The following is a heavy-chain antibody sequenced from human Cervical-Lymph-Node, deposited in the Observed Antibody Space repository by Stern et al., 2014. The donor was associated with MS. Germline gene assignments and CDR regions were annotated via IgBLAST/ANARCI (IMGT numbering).Heavy chain of an antibody. CDR1: GFTFSSYG. CDR3: ARSSSPSPYYYYGMDV. Sequence: GQLGESGGGVVQPGRSLRLSCAASGFTFSSYGMHWVRQAPGKVLEWVAVIWYDGSNKYYADSVKGRFTISRDNSKNTLYLQMNSLRAEDTAVYYCARSSSPSPYYYYGMDVWGQGTTVTVSS. CDR2: IWYDGSNK. J-gene: IGHJ6*02. D-gene: IGHD6-13*01. V-gene: IGHV3-33*01.